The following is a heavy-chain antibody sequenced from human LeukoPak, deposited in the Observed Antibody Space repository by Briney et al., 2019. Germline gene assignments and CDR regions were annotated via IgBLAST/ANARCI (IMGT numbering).Heavy chain of an antibody. CDR2: INHSGST. CDR1: GYSISSGYY. D-gene: IGHD4-11*01. Sequence: PSETLSLTCTVSGYSISSGYYWSWIRQPPGKGLEWIGEINHSGSTNYNPSLKSRVTISVDTSKNQFSLKLSSVTAADTAVYYCVRLYDDYTNGHFDSWGQGTLVTVSS. J-gene: IGHJ4*02. V-gene: IGHV4-38-2*02. CDR3: VRLYDDYTNGHFDS.